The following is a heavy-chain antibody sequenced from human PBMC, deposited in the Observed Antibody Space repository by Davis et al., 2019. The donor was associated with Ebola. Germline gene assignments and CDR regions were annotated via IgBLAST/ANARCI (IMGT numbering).Heavy chain of an antibody. Sequence: SETLSLTCTVSGGSISSGDYYWNWIRQPPGKGLEWIGEIDYSGSTYYKPSLKGRVTLSIDTSKDQFSLRLSSVTAADTAVYYCAGAGRSSGWNFDSWGQGTLVTVSS. J-gene: IGHJ4*02. V-gene: IGHV4-39*07. CDR1: GGSISSGDYY. D-gene: IGHD6-19*01. CDR3: AGAGRSSGWNFDS. CDR2: IDYSGST.